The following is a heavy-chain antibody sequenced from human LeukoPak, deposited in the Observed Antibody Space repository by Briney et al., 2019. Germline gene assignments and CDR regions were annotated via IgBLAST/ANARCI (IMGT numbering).Heavy chain of an antibody. J-gene: IGHJ4*02. CDR1: GFTFSNHG. D-gene: IGHD2-2*02. CDR3: AKNRQYQLLYPSDY. CDR2: IWYDGSKK. Sequence: GGSLRLSCAASGFTFSNHGFHWVRQAPGKGLEWVAVIWYDGSKKFYADSVKGRFTISRDNSKNTLYLQMNSLRAEDTAVYYCAKNRQYQLLYPSDYWGQGTLVTVSS. V-gene: IGHV3-33*06.